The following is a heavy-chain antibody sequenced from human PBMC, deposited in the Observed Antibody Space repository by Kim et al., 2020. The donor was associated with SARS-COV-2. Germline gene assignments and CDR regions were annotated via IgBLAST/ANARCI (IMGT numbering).Heavy chain of an antibody. V-gene: IGHV3-33*01. CDR1: GFTFSSYG. D-gene: IGHD3-9*01. CDR3: ARDLQYYDILTGYPSFDY. J-gene: IGHJ4*02. Sequence: GGSLRLSCAASGFTFSSYGMHWVRQAPGKGLEWVAVIWYDGSNKYYADSVKGRFTISRDNSKNTLYLQMNSLRAEDTAVYYCARDLQYYDILTGYPSFDYWGQGTLVTVSS. CDR2: IWYDGSNK.